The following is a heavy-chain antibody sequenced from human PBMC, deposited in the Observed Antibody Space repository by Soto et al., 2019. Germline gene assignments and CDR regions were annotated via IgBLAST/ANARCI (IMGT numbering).Heavy chain of an antibody. D-gene: IGHD3-16*02. CDR3: AKWSYLYY. CDR2: ISGSDGKT. J-gene: IGHJ4*02. Sequence: DVRLAESGGGLVQPGGSLRLSCTTSGFSFASFAMTWVRQAPGKGLEWVATISGSDGKTYYADSVKGRFTISRDTSRNTLYLQMNSLRADDTAIYYCAKWSYLYYWGQGPRVTVSS. CDR1: GFSFASFA. V-gene: IGHV3-23*04.